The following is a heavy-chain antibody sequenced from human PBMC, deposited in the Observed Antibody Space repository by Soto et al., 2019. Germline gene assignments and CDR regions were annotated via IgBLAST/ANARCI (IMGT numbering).Heavy chain of an antibody. CDR1: GYTFTSYG. D-gene: IGHD2-15*01. CDR3: ARERAGHYCSGGSCPLDP. J-gene: IGHJ5*02. V-gene: IGHV1-18*01. Sequence: ASVKVSCKASGYTFTSYGISWVRQAPGQGLEWMGWISAYNGNTNYAQKLQGRVTMTTDTSTSTAYMELRSLRSDDTAVYHCARERAGHYCSGGSCPLDPWGQGTLVTVSS. CDR2: ISAYNGNT.